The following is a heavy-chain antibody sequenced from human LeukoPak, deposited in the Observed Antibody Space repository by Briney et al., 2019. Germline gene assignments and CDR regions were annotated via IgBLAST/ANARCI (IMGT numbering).Heavy chain of an antibody. V-gene: IGHV4-38-2*01. CDR3: ARGSTSCCYGDWFDP. CDR1: GYSISSGYY. Sequence: SETLSLTCAVSGYSISSGYYWGWIRQPPEKGLEWIGSIYHSGSTYYNPSLKSRVTISVDTSKNQFSLKLSSVTAADTAVYYCARGSTSCCYGDWFDPWGQGTLVTVSS. D-gene: IGHD2-2*01. CDR2: IYHSGST. J-gene: IGHJ5*02.